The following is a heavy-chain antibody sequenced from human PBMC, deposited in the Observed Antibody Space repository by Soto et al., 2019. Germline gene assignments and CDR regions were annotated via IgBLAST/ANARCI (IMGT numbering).Heavy chain of an antibody. Sequence: SVKVSCKASGGTFSSYAISWVRQAPGQGLEWMGGIIPIFGTANYAQKFQGRVTITADESTSTAYMELSSLRSEDTAVYYCARAIVVVPAAILVSWFDPWGQGTLVTVSS. J-gene: IGHJ5*02. D-gene: IGHD2-2*01. CDR1: GGTFSSYA. V-gene: IGHV1-69*13. CDR3: ARAIVVVPAAILVSWFDP. CDR2: IIPIFGTA.